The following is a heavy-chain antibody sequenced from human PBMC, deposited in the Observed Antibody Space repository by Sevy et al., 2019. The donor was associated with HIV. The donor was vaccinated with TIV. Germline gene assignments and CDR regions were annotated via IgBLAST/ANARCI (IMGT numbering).Heavy chain of an antibody. CDR2: INPKTGDT. CDR3: ASYGYNTSFAC. V-gene: IGHV1-2*02. J-gene: IGHJ4*02. CDR1: GCTFTGYY. D-gene: IGHD5-12*01. Sequence: ASVKVSCKASGCTFTGYYVHWVRQAPGRGLEWMGWINPKTGDTRYTDKFQGRVTMTRDTSICTAYMDLISLTSDDTAVYYCASYGYNTSFACWGRGTLVTVSS.